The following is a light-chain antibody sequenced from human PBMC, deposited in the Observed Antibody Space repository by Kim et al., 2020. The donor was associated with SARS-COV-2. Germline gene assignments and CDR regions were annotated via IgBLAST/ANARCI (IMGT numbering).Light chain of an antibody. V-gene: IGKV3-20*01. CDR3: QQYGTSPLT. Sequence: EIVLTQSPGTLSLSPGDRATLSCRASQTLSTTYLAWYQRKPGQAPRLLIYGTSNRVTGIPDRFSGSGSGTDFTLTIGRLEPEDFAMYFCQQYGTSPLTFGGGTKLEI. CDR1: QTLSTTY. CDR2: GTS. J-gene: IGKJ4*01.